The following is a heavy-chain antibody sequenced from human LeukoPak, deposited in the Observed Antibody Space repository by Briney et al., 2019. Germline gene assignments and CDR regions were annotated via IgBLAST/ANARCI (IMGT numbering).Heavy chain of an antibody. V-gene: IGHV4-59*01. CDR1: GGSISSYY. Sequence: SETLSLTCTVSGGSISSYYWSWIRQPPGKGLEWIGYIYYCGSTNYNPSLKSRVTISVDTSKNQFSLKLSSVTAADTAVYYCARDAGGWLQPYYFDYWGQGTLVTVSS. D-gene: IGHD5-24*01. J-gene: IGHJ4*02. CDR3: ARDAGGWLQPYYFDY. CDR2: IYYCGST.